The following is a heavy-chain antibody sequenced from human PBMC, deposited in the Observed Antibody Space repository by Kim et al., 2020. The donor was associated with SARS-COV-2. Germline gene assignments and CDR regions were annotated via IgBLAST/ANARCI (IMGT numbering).Heavy chain of an antibody. CDR3: AKARYFDWLLGRTADKYFGP. V-gene: IGHV4-34*01. CDR2: TNHRGTT. J-gene: IGHJ5*02. Sequence: SETLSLTCAVYGENFRAYYWSWIRQPPGKGLEWIGETNHRGTTNYNPSLKSRVTISVDTSKSPFSLKVSSVTAADTAGYYCAKARYFDWLLGRTADKYFGPWGQGTLVTVSS. CDR1: GENFRAYY. D-gene: IGHD3-9*01.